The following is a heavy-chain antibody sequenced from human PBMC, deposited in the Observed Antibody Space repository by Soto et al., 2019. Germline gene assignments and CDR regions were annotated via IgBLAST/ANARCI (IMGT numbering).Heavy chain of an antibody. Sequence: EVQLVESGGGLIQPGGSLRLSCAASGFTVSSIYMSWVRQAPGKGLQWVSIIYSDGTPYYADSVKGRFTISRDTSKNTVFLQMNSLRVEDTAVYYCVRGARGYSYADWGQGTLVSVSS. CDR2: IYSDGTP. V-gene: IGHV3-53*01. CDR3: VRGARGYSYAD. J-gene: IGHJ4*02. CDR1: GFTVSSIY. D-gene: IGHD5-18*01.